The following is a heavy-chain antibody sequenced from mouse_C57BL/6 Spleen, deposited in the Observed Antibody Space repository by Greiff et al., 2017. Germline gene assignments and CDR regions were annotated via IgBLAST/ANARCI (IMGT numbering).Heavy chain of an antibody. D-gene: IGHD3-3*01. CDR3: ASRRGTGYFDY. CDR2: INPYNGGT. Sequence: EVQLQESGPVLVKPGASVKMSCKASGYTFTDYYMNWVKQSHGKSLEWIGVINPYNGGTSYNQKFKGKATLTVDKSSSTAYMELNSQASEDSAVYFYASRRGTGYFDYWGQGTSLTVSS. J-gene: IGHJ2*02. V-gene: IGHV1-19*01. CDR1: GYTFTDYY.